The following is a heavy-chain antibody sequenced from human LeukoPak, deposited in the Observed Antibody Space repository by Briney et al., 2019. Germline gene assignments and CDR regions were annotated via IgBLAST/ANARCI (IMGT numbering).Heavy chain of an antibody. J-gene: IGHJ4*02. V-gene: IGHV3-23*01. Sequence: PGGSLRLSCSASGFTFSNYAMSWVRQAPGKGLQWVSAISGSGGSTYYADSVKGRFTISRDNSKNTLYLQMNSLRAEDTAVYYCAKYTLVRGDKPTPFDYWGQGTLVTVSS. D-gene: IGHD3-10*01. CDR2: ISGSGGST. CDR1: GFTFSNYA. CDR3: AKYTLVRGDKPTPFDY.